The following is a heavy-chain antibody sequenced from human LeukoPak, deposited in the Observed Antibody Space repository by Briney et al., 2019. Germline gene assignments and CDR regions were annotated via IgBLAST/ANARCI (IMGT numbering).Heavy chain of an antibody. CDR3: ARLSGSYYQPLYYYGMDV. CDR1: GGSFSSYY. J-gene: IGHJ6*02. CDR2: IYYSGST. V-gene: IGHV4-59*08. Sequence: PSETLSLTSTVSGGSFSSYYWSWIRQPPGKGLEWIGYIYYSGSTNYNPSLKSRVTISVDTSKNQFSLKLSSVTAADTAVYYCARLSGSYYQPLYYYGMDVWGQGTTVTVSS. D-gene: IGHD3-10*01.